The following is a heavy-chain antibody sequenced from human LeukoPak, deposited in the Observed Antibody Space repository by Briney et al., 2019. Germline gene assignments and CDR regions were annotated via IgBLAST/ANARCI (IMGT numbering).Heavy chain of an antibody. V-gene: IGHV3-33*01. CDR2: IWYDGSNK. CDR1: GFTFSSYG. D-gene: IGHD5-12*01. CDR3: AREMGGHIVATIYGWFDP. J-gene: IGHJ5*02. Sequence: GGSLRLSCAASGFTFSSYGMHWVRQAPGKGLEWVAVIWYDGSNKYYGDSVKGRFTISRDNSKNTLYLQMNSLRAEDTAVYYCAREMGGHIVATIYGWFDPWGQGTLVTVSS.